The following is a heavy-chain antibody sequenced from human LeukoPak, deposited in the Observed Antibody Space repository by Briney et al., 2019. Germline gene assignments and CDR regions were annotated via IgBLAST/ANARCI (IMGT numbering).Heavy chain of an antibody. D-gene: IGHD2-2*01. V-gene: IGHV1-8*01. Sequence: ASVKVSCKASGYTFTSYDFNWVRQATGQGLEWMGWMNPNSGNTGYAQKFQGRVTMTTDTSTSTAYMELRSLRSDDTAVYYCVRSGVVPAARGLRSWFDPWGQGTLVTVSS. CDR2: MNPNSGNT. CDR1: GYTFTSYD. CDR3: VRSGVVPAARGLRSWFDP. J-gene: IGHJ5*02.